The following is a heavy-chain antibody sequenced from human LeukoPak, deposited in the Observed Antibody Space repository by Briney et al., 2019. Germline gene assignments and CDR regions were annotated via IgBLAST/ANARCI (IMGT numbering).Heavy chain of an antibody. Sequence: SETLSLTCIVSGDSISSTSYYWAWIRQPPGKGLEWIGMIFYSGSAYYTPSLRGRVTISVDKSKNQFSLKLSSVTAADTAVYYCARVYYDSSGYRLDAFDIWGQGTMVTVSS. J-gene: IGHJ3*02. D-gene: IGHD3-22*01. V-gene: IGHV4-39*07. CDR3: ARVYYDSSGYRLDAFDI. CDR1: GDSISSTSYY. CDR2: IFYSGSA.